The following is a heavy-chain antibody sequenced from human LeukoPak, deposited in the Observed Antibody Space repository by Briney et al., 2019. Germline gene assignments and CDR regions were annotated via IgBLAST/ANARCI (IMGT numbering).Heavy chain of an antibody. V-gene: IGHV4-30-2*01. CDR3: ARGVGVRRFLEWLDY. CDR2: IYQSGST. CDR1: GGSISRGGYS. J-gene: IGHJ4*02. D-gene: IGHD3-3*01. Sequence: SQTLSFTCGVSGGSISRGGYSWSWIRQPPGKGLEWIGYIYQSGSTYYNPSLKSRVTISIDRSKNQFSLKLSSVTAADTAVYYCARGVGVRRFLEWLDYWGQGTLVTVSS.